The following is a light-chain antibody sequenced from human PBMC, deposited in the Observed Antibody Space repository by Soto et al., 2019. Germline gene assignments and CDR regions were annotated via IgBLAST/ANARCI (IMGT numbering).Light chain of an antibody. V-gene: IGKV1-27*01. Sequence: DIQMTKSPSSLSASVGDRVTITCRASQGISNYLAWYQQIPGKVPKLLISAASTLQSGVPSRFSGSGSGTDFTLTSSSLQPEDVATYYCQKYTNVPTFGGGTKVEIK. CDR1: QGISNY. CDR3: QKYTNVPT. CDR2: AAS. J-gene: IGKJ4*01.